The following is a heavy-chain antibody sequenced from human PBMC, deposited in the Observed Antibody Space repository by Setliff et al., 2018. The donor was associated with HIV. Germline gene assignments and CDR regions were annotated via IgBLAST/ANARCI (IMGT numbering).Heavy chain of an antibody. Sequence: PGGSLRLSCTASGFSFSTHDMNWVRQAPGKGLEWISYITSDSSVKYYADSVKGRFTISRDNAGRSLYLQMNGLKVEDTAVYYCTAGHYGPNPWGQGTPVTVSS. D-gene: IGHD3-10*01. CDR3: TAGHYGPNP. J-gene: IGHJ5*01. V-gene: IGHV3-48*03. CDR1: GFSFSTHD. CDR2: ITSDSSVK.